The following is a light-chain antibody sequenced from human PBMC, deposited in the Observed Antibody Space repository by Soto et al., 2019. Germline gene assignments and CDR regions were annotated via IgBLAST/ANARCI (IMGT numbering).Light chain of an antibody. V-gene: IGKV1-8*01. J-gene: IGKJ5*01. CDR1: QGISSY. Sequence: AIRMTQSPSSLSASTGDRVTITCRASQGISSYLAWYQQKPGKAPKLLIYAASNLETGVTSRFSGSGSGTDFTFTISSLQPEEIATYYCQQYDNLPITFGQGKRLEIK. CDR2: AAS. CDR3: QQYDNLPIT.